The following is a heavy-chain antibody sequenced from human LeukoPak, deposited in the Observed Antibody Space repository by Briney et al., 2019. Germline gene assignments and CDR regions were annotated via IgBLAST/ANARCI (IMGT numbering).Heavy chain of an antibody. V-gene: IGHV1-2*02. D-gene: IGHD3-22*01. J-gene: IGHJ4*02. Sequence: ASVKVSCKASGYTFTGYYMHWVRQARGQGLEWMGWINPNSGDTKYAQRFQGSVTMTRDTSISTAYMEMSSLRSDDTAVYYCARVRYYNISGYFPNFDYWGQGTLVTVSS. CDR3: ARVRYYNISGYFPNFDY. CDR1: GYTFTGYY. CDR2: INPNSGDT.